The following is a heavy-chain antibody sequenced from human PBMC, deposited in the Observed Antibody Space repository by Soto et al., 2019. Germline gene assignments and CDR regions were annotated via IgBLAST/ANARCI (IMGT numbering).Heavy chain of an antibody. J-gene: IGHJ4*02. D-gene: IGHD3-3*01. V-gene: IGHV3-30-3*02. CDR3: AKDEFLEWLLDY. CDR1: GFTFISYA. Sequence: QPGWSLRLACASSGFTFISYAMHWVRQAPGKGLEWVAVISYDGSNKYYADSVKGRFTISRGNSKDTLYLQMNSLRAEDTAVYYCAKDEFLEWLLDYWGQGTLVTVSS. CDR2: ISYDGSNK.